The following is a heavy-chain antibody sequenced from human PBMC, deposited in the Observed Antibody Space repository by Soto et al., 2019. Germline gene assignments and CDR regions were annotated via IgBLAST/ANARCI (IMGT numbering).Heavy chain of an antibody. CDR2: ISGSGAYS. D-gene: IGHD3-22*01. J-gene: IGHJ6*02. CDR3: AKGVREYYYDSSGYYYGNYYYGMDV. V-gene: IGHV3-23*01. CDR1: GFTFSNHG. Sequence: PGGSLRLSCAVSGFTFSNHGMSWVRQPPGKGLEWVSGISGSGAYSYYADSVKGRFTVSRDNSKNTLYLQMNSLRAEDTAVYYCAKGVREYYYDSSGYYYGNYYYGMDVWGQGTTVTVSS.